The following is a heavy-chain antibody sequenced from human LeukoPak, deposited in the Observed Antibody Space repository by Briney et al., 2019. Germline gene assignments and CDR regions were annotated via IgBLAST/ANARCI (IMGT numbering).Heavy chain of an antibody. Sequence: SGPTLVNPTQTLTLTCTSSGFSLSTSEMCVNWIRQPPGKALEWLARVDWDDDKYYSTSLKTRLTISKDTSKSQVVLTMTNMDPVDTATYYCVRSYYSDSSGYSFDYWGQGTLVTVSS. V-gene: IGHV2-70*11. D-gene: IGHD3-22*01. J-gene: IGHJ4*02. CDR3: VRSYYSDSSGYSFDY. CDR1: GFSLSTSEMC. CDR2: VDWDDDK.